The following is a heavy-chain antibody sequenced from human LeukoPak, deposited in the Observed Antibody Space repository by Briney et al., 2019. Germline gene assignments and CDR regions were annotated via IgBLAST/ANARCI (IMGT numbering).Heavy chain of an antibody. Sequence: ASLKVSCTASGYTFTSYYMHWARQAPGQGLEWMGIINPSGGSTSYAHKFQGRATMTRDKATSTVYMELSSLRTEDTVVYYCAREGYVSGSYYIIDYWGQGTLVTVSS. J-gene: IGHJ4*02. CDR1: GYTFTSYY. D-gene: IGHD1-26*01. CDR3: AREGYVSGSYYIIDY. CDR2: INPSGGST. V-gene: IGHV1-46*01.